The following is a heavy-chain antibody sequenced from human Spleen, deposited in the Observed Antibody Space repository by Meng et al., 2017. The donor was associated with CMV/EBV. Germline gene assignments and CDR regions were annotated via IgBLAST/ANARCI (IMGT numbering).Heavy chain of an antibody. J-gene: IGHJ6*02. CDR3: TRGESRRGSMDV. Sequence: SQTLSLTCAISGDSVSSNSAAWNWIRQSPSRGLEWLGRTYFRSKWYNDYAVFVKSRISIIPDTSKNQFSLQLTSVTPEDTAVYYCTRGESRRGSMDVWGQGTTVTVSS. D-gene: IGHD6-13*01. V-gene: IGHV6-1*01. CDR1: GDSVSSNSAA. CDR2: TYFRSKWYN.